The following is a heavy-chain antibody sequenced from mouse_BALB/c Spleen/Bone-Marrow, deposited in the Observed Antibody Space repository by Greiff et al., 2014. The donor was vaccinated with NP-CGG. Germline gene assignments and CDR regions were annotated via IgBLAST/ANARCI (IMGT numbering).Heavy chain of an antibody. V-gene: IGHV5-17*02. CDR1: GFTFSSFG. D-gene: IGHD1-1*01. CDR3: ARSGYDGSSPYYAMDY. Sequence: EVQLVESGGGLVQPGGSRKLSCAASGFTFSSFGMHWVRQAPEKGLEWVAYISSGSSTIYYADTVKGRFTISRDNPKNTLFLQMTSLRSEDTAMYYCARSGYDGSSPYYAMDYWGQGTSVTVSS. J-gene: IGHJ4*01. CDR2: ISSGSSTI.